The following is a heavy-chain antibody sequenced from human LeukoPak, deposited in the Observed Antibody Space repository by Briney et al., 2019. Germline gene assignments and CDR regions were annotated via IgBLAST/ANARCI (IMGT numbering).Heavy chain of an antibody. J-gene: IGHJ3*02. D-gene: IGHD2-15*01. CDR3: ARDDSGYCSGGSCLSTTYAFDI. CDR2: IYYSGST. CDR1: GDSTGSGAFY. V-gene: IGHV4-39*07. Sequence: SETLSLTCDVFGDSTGSGAFYWGWVRQSPERGLEWIGSIYYSGSTYYNPSLKSRVTISVDTSKNQFSLKLSSVTAADTAVYYCARDDSGYCSGGSCLSTTYAFDIWGQGTMVTVSS.